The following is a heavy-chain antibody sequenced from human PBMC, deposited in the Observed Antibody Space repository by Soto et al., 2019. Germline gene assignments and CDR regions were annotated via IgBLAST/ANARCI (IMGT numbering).Heavy chain of an antibody. CDR3: ARDHIVVVPAAYYYYGMDV. CDR2: INSDGSST. D-gene: IGHD2-2*01. Sequence: GGSLRLSCAASGFTFSSYWMHWVRQAPGKGLVWVSRINSDGSSTSYADSVKGRFTISRDNAKNTLYLQMNSLRAEDTAVYYCARDHIVVVPAAYYYYGMDVWGQGTTVTVSS. J-gene: IGHJ6*02. CDR1: GFTFSSYW. V-gene: IGHV3-74*01.